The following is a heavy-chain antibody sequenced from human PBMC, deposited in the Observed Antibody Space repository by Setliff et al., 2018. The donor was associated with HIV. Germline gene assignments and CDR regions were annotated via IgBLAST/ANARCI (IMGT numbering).Heavy chain of an antibody. J-gene: IGHJ4*02. CDR1: GFTLNTCA. CDR3: ARGDSIVMVTSPDY. Sequence: PGGSMRLPCVVSGFTLNTCAMSWVRQAPGKGLEWVAGFIVSFDGKNKHYADSVEGRFAISRDNSENTLYLQMNSLKPEDTAVYYCARGDSIVMVTSPDYWGQGTLVTVSS. CDR2: VSFDGKNK. D-gene: IGHD2-21*02. V-gene: IGHV3-30*09.